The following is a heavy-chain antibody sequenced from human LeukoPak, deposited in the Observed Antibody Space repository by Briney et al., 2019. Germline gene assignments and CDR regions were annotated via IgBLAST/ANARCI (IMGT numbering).Heavy chain of an antibody. J-gene: IGHJ4*02. V-gene: IGHV3-30*14. D-gene: IGHD4-23*01. CDR3: ARRAGGYSHPYDY. CDR2: ISYDGSNK. Sequence: PGGSLRLSCAASGFTFSSYAMHWVRQAPGKGLEWVAVISYDGSNKYYADSVKGRFTISRDISKNTVYLQMNSLRAEDTAVYYCARRAGGYSHPYDYWGQGILVTVSS. CDR1: GFTFSSYA.